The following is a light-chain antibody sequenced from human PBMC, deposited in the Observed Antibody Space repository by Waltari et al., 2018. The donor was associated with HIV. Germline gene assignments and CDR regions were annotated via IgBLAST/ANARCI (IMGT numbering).Light chain of an antibody. CDR3: QQSYSTPLG. Sequence: DIQMTQSPSSLSASVGDRVTITCRASQSISSYLNWYQQKPGKAPKLLIYAASSLQSGVPSRFSGSGSGTDFTLTISSLQPEDFATYDCQQSYSTPLGFGQGTKVEIK. CDR1: QSISSY. CDR2: AAS. V-gene: IGKV1-39*01. J-gene: IGKJ1*01.